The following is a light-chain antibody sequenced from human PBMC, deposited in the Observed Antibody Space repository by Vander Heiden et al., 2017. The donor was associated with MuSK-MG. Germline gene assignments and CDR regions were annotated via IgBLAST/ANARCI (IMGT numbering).Light chain of an antibody. CDR1: QSVLYSSNNKNY. CDR2: WAS. V-gene: IGKV4-1*01. J-gene: IGKJ1*01. CDR3: QQYYSTPWT. Sequence: DIAMTQSPDPLAVSLAERATIKCKSSQSVLYSSNNKNYLAWYQQKPGQPPKLLIYWASTRESGVPDRFSGSGSGTDFTLTISSLQAEDVAVYYCQQYYSTPWTFGQGTKVEIK.